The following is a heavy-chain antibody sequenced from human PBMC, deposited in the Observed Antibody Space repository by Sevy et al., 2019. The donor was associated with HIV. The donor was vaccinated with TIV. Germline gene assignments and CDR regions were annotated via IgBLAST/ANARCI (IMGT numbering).Heavy chain of an antibody. D-gene: IGHD4-4*01. J-gene: IGHJ4*02. CDR2: IFWDDEK. CDR3: ARFLKGDYTNYFDS. CDR1: GFSLNTSGVG. Sequence: SGPTLVKPAQTLTLTCSFSGFSLNTSGVGVGWIRLPPGKALEWLALIFWDDEKRYSQPLKNSLTITKDTSKNQVVLTMTNMDPVDTATYYCARFLKGDYTNYFDSWDQGSLVTVSS. V-gene: IGHV2-5*02.